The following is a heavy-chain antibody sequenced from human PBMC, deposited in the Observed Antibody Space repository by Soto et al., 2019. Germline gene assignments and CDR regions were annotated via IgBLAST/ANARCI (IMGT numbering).Heavy chain of an antibody. V-gene: IGHV1-2*04. CDR3: ARGDSTDCSNGVCSFFYNHDMDV. D-gene: IGHD2-8*01. CDR2: INPKSGGT. Sequence: ASVKVSCKASGYSFTDYHIHWVRQAPGQGLEWLGRINPKSGGTSTAQKFQGWVTMTTDTSISTASMELTRLTSDDTAIYYCARGDSTDCSNGVCSFFYNHDMDVWGQGTTV. CDR1: GYSFTDYH. J-gene: IGHJ6*02.